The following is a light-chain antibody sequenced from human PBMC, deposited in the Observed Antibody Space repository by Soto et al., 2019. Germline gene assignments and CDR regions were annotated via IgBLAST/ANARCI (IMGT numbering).Light chain of an antibody. V-gene: IGKV1-9*01. CDR2: GAS. CDR3: QQYDNWPPWT. J-gene: IGKJ1*01. CDR1: QGISSY. Sequence: DIQLTQSPSFLSASVGDRVTITCRASQGISSYLAWHQQKPGKAPELLIYGASTLDDGVPSRFSGSGSGTEFTLTISTLQSDDFAVYYCQQYDNWPPWTFGQGTKVEIK.